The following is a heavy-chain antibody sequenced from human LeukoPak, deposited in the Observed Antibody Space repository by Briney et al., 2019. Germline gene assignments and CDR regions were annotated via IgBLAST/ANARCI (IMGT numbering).Heavy chain of an antibody. D-gene: IGHD6-13*01. J-gene: IGHJ4*02. CDR1: GYTFRTYW. CDR3: AKGGPYSSSWYDFDY. V-gene: IGHV3-7*03. Sequence: GGSLRLSCAASGYTFRTYWMSWVRQPPGKGLEWVANIKHDGSEKYYVDSVKGRFTISRDNSKNTLYLQMNSLRAEDTAVYYCAKGGPYSSSWYDFDYWGQGTLVTVSS. CDR2: IKHDGSEK.